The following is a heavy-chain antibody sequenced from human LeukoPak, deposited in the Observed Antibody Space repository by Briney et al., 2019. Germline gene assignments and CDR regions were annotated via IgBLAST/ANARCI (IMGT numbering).Heavy chain of an antibody. CDR1: GFTFSRYS. J-gene: IGHJ4*02. CDR3: ARDDYGETFDY. Sequence: GGSLRLSCAASGFTFSRYSMSWVRQAPGKGLEWVSSITSSSSYIYYADSVKGRFTISRDNSKNTLYLQMNSLRAEDTAVYYCARDDYGETFDYWGQGTLVTVSS. V-gene: IGHV3-21*04. CDR2: ITSSSSYI. D-gene: IGHD4-17*01.